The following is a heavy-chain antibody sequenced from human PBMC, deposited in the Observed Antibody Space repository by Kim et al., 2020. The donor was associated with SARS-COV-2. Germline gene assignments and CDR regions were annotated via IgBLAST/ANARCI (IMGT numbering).Heavy chain of an antibody. J-gene: IGHJ6*02. Sequence: ADSVKGRFTNSRDNSKHTLYLQMNSLRAEDTAVYYCARARGGSYYYGMDVWGQGTTVTVSS. CDR3: ARARGGSYYYGMDV. V-gene: IGHV3-30*01. D-gene: IGHD1-26*01.